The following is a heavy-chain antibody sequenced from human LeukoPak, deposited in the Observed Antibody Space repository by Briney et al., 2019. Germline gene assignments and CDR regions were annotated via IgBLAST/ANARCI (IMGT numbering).Heavy chain of an antibody. Sequence: GGSLRPSCAASGFTFSSYAMSWVCQAPGKGLEWVSAISGSGGSTYYADSVKGRFTISRDNSKNTLYLQMNSLRAEDTAVYYCAKDLGYCSSTSCHYYYYMDVWGKGTTVTVSS. D-gene: IGHD2-2*01. J-gene: IGHJ6*03. CDR1: GFTFSSYA. CDR3: AKDLGYCSSTSCHYYYYMDV. CDR2: ISGSGGST. V-gene: IGHV3-23*01.